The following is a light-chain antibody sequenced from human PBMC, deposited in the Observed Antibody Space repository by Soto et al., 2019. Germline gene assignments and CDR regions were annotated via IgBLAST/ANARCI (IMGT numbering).Light chain of an antibody. CDR3: QPYGTSPFT. Sequence: EIVMTQSPATLSLSPGERATFSCRGSQSVAYTYLAWFQQNPDQAPRLLIYGASSRATGIPDRFSGSGSGTDFTLTISTLEPEDFAVYYCQPYGTSPFTFGPGTKV. CDR1: QSVAYTY. CDR2: GAS. V-gene: IGKV3-20*01. J-gene: IGKJ3*01.